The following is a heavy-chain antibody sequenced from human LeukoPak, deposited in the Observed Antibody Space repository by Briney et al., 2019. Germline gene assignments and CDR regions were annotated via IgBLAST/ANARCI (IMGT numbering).Heavy chain of an antibody. D-gene: IGHD3-3*01. V-gene: IGHV3-23*01. Sequence: GGSLRLSCAASGFTFSSYAMSWVRQAPGKGLEWVSGISNSGRSTYYADPVKGRFTISRDNSESTLYLQMNSLRAEDTAVYYCAKDRLESWSGFYFGLFDYWGQGALVTVAS. J-gene: IGHJ4*02. CDR2: ISNSGRST. CDR1: GFTFSSYA. CDR3: AKDRLESWSGFYFGLFDY.